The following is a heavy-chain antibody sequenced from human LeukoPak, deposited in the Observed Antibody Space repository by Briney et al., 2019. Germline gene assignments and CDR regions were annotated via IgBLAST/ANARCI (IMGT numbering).Heavy chain of an antibody. CDR1: GGSISSSSHY. CDR2: IYYSGNT. J-gene: IGHJ6*03. CDR3: ARLAVLSGDYYMDV. Sequence: SETLSLTCTVSGGSISSSSHYWSWIRQPPGKGLEWIGSIYYSGNTYYNPSLKSRVTISVDTSKNQFSLRLSSVTAAETAVYYCARLAVLSGDYYMDVWGKGTTVTVSS. D-gene: IGHD2-8*02. V-gene: IGHV4-39*01.